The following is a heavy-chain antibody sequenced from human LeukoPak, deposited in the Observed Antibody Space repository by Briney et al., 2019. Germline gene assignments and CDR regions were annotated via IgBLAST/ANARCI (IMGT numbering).Heavy chain of an antibody. Sequence: PGGSLRLSCAASGFTFSTYAMNWVRQAPGKGLEWVSTISGSGGSTYYADSVKGRFTISRDNSKNTLYLQMNSLRAEDTAVYYCARGVPTGYYTSCYDYWGQGTLVTVSS. CDR2: ISGSGGST. V-gene: IGHV3-23*01. J-gene: IGHJ4*02. CDR1: GFTFSTYA. D-gene: IGHD3/OR15-3a*01. CDR3: ARGVPTGYYTSCYDY.